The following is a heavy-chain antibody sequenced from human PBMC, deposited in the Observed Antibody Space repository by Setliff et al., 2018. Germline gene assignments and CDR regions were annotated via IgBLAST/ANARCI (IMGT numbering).Heavy chain of an antibody. CDR1: GGSFSDYY. J-gene: IGHJ4*02. V-gene: IGHV4-34*01. Sequence: SETLSLTCTVYGGSFSDYYWGWIRQPPGKGLEWIAEINHSGSTNYNPSLKSRVTISVDTSKNQFSLKLNSVTAADTAVYYFRLAHCSNNCEEALDYWSQGTLVTVSS. CDR2: INHSGST. CDR3: RLAHCSNNCEEALDY. D-gene: IGHD2-2*01.